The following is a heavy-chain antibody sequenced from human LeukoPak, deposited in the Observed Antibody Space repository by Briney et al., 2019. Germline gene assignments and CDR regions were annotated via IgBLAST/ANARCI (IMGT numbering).Heavy chain of an antibody. D-gene: IGHD3-10*01. V-gene: IGHV3-21*04. CDR1: GLSFRSYI. Sequence: GGSLRLSCEASGLSFRSYIMNWVRRPPGKGLEWIASINNDGDKRYYADSVRGRFIISRDNAKKSLSLQMNSLTADDTAVYFCARGANYPDYWGQGTLVTVSS. J-gene: IGHJ4*02. CDR2: INNDGDKR. CDR3: ARGANYPDY.